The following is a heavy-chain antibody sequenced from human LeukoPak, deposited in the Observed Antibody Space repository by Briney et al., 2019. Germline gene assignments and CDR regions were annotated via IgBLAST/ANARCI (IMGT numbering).Heavy chain of an antibody. Sequence: PSETLSLTCTVSGGSISSYYWSWIRQPPGKGLEWIGYMYYSGSSTYNPSLKSRVSISVDTSKNQFSLKLNSVTAADTAIYYCARDSGDYGGNPYYFDYWGPGTLVTVSS. CDR2: MYYSGSS. J-gene: IGHJ4*02. V-gene: IGHV4-59*01. D-gene: IGHD4-23*01. CDR3: ARDSGDYGGNPYYFDY. CDR1: GGSISSYY.